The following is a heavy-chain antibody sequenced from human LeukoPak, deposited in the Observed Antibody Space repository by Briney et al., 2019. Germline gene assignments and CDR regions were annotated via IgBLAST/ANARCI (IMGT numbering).Heavy chain of an antibody. Sequence: ASVKVSCKVSGYTFTDYYMHWVQQAPGKGLEWMGLVDPEDGETIYAEKFQGRLTITADTSTDTAYMELSSLRAEDTAVYYCATEGIGVVVVFDYWGQGTLVTVSS. J-gene: IGHJ4*02. V-gene: IGHV1-69-2*01. CDR1: GYTFTDYY. CDR3: ATEGIGVVVVFDY. CDR2: VDPEDGET. D-gene: IGHD3-22*01.